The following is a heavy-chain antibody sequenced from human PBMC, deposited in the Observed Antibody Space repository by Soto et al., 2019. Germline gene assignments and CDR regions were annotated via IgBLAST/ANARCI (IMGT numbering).Heavy chain of an antibody. CDR3: ARAYGDYGFDY. D-gene: IGHD4-17*01. J-gene: IGHJ4*02. CDR1: GGSISSYY. V-gene: IGHV4-59*01. Sequence: QVQLQESGPGLVKPSETLSLTCTVSGGSISSYYWSWIRQPPGKGLEWIGYIYYSGSTNYNPSLKSRVTISVDTAKNQFSLKLSSVTAADTAVYCCARAYGDYGFDYWGQGTLVTVSS. CDR2: IYYSGST.